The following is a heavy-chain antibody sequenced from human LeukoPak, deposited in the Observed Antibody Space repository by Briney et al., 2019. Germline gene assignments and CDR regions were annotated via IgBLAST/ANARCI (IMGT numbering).Heavy chain of an antibody. D-gene: IGHD5-12*01. V-gene: IGHV4-39*01. CDR1: GGSISSSSYY. CDR3: ARSIVATMSFDY. Sequence: SETLSLTCTFSGGSISSSSYYWGWIRQPPGKGLEWIGSIYYSGSTYYNPSLKSRVTISVDTSKNQFSLKLSSVTAADTAVYYCARSIVATMSFDYWGQGTLVTVSS. CDR2: IYYSGST. J-gene: IGHJ4*02.